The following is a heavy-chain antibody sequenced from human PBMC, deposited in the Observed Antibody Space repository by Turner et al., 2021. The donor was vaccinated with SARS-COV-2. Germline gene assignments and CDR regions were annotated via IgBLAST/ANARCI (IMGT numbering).Heavy chain of an antibody. D-gene: IGHD6-19*01. CDR2: IHYSGST. CDR1: GGSISSYY. CDR3: ARHGFSGWDGGGMDV. V-gene: IGHV4-59*08. Sequence: QVQLQESGPGLVKPSETLSLTCTVSGGSISSYYWSWIRQPPGKGLEWIGYIHYSGSTNYNPSLKIRVTISVDTSKNQFSLKLSSVTAADTAVYYCARHGFSGWDGGGMDVWGQGTTVTVSS. J-gene: IGHJ6*02.